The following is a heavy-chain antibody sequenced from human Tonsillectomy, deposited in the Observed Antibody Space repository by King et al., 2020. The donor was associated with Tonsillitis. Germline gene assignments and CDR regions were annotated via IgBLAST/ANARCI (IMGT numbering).Heavy chain of an antibody. CDR2: ISSRRNTI. Sequence: VQLVESGGGLVQPGGSLRLSCAASGFTFSSYSMNWVRQAPGRGLEWVSYISSRRNTIYYADSVKGRFTISRDNAKNSLYLKMNSMRAEVTAVYYGAREYYYDTCGYYDESENFDYWGQGTLVTVSS. J-gene: IGHJ4*02. CDR3: AREYYYDTCGYYDESENFDY. V-gene: IGHV3-48*04. CDR1: GFTFSSYS. D-gene: IGHD3-22*01.